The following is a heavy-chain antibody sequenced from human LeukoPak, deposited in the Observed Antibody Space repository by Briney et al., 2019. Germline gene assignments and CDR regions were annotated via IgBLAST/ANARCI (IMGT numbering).Heavy chain of an antibody. J-gene: IGHJ5*02. CDR1: GGSFSGYY. D-gene: IGHD3-10*01. V-gene: IGHV4-34*01. CDR3: ARRLPYYYASGNRNWFDP. CDR2: INHSGST. Sequence: SETLSLTCAVYGGSFSGYYWSWIRQPPGKGLEWIGEINHSGSTTYNPSLKGRVTISVDTSKNQFSLNLSSATAADTAVYYCARRLPYYYASGNRNWFDPWGQGSLVTVSS.